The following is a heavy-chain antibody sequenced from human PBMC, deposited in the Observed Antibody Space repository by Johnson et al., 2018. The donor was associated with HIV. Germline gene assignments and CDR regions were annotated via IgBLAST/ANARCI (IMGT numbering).Heavy chain of an antibody. J-gene: IGHJ3*02. Sequence: VQLVESGGGLIKPGGSLRLSCAVSGFTFDNFWMAWVRQAPGKGLEWVANINHDGSETYYVGSVTGRFTISRDNAKNSLYLQMNSLSAEDTAVYYCATDIVVVLAVTGTGSALDIWGQGTMVTVSS. V-gene: IGHV3-7*02. D-gene: IGHD2-15*01. CDR2: INHDGSET. CDR3: ATDIVVVLAVTGTGSALDI. CDR1: GFTFDNFW.